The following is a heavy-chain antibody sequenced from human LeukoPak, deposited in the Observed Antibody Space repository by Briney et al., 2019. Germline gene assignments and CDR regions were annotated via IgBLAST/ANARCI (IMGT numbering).Heavy chain of an antibody. J-gene: IGHJ4*02. CDR2: IDPTDSYA. CDR3: ARTPGAIFFFDH. V-gene: IGHV5-10-1*01. Sequence: RGESLKISCKGSGYSFPNYWISWVRQMPGKGLEWMGRIDPTDSYATYSPSFQGHVTISIDKSISTAYLQWTSLKASDTAMYYCARTPGAIFFFDHWGQGTLVTASS. CDR1: GYSFPNYW. D-gene: IGHD2-2*01.